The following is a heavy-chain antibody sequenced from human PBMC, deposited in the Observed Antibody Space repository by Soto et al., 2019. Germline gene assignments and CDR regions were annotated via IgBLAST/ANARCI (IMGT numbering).Heavy chain of an antibody. Sequence: SETLSLTCTVSGDSVSSGSYFWSWLRQPPGKGLEWIGYIYFSGSTNYNPSLESRVTISVDTSKNQFSLKLNSVTAADTAVYYCAKGALGYCSSTSCYTFAFDVWGQGTLVTVS. CDR2: IYFSGST. CDR1: GDSVSSGSYF. CDR3: AKGALGYCSSTSCYTFAFDV. V-gene: IGHV4-61*01. J-gene: IGHJ3*01. D-gene: IGHD2-2*02.